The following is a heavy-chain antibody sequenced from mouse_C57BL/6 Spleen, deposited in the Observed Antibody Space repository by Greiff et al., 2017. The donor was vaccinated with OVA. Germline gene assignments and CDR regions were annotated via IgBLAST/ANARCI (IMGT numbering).Heavy chain of an antibody. D-gene: IGHD3-2*02. CDR3: ARWSGGGGFDY. V-gene: IGHV1-82*01. J-gene: IGHJ2*01. CDR2: IYPGDGDT. Sequence: QVQLQQSGPELVKPGASVKISCKASGYAFSSSWMNWVKQRPGKGLEWIGRIYPGDGDTNYNGKFKGKATLTADKSSSTAYMQLSSLTSEDSAVYFCARWSGGGGFDYWGQGTTLTVSS. CDR1: GYAFSSSW.